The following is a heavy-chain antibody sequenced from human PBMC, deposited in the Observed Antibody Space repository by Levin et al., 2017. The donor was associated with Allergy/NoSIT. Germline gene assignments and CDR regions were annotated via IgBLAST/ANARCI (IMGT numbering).Heavy chain of an antibody. V-gene: IGHV4-59*08. CDR2: IYYSGST. D-gene: IGHD3-9*01. CDR3: ARHFPHTSERYFDWSQLLYYYYGMDV. Sequence: SQTLSLTCTVSGGSISSYYWSWIRQPPGKGLEWIGYIYYSGSTNYNPSLKSRVTISVDTSKNQFSLKLSSVTAADTAVYYCARHFPHTSERYFDWSQLLYYYYGMDVWGQGTTVTVSS. J-gene: IGHJ6*02. CDR1: GGSISSYY.